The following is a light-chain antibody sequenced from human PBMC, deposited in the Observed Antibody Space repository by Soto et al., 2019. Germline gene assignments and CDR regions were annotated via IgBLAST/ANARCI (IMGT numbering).Light chain of an antibody. CDR2: GAS. CDR1: QITRMY. J-gene: IGKJ5*01. Sequence: ENVLTQSPGTLSLFPGERAARSCSASQITRMYLSWYQQGAGQAPRLLIYGASSRAHGIPDRFSGSGYGTDFTLTISRLEPEDFAVYYCQQYSTSPISFGQGTRLEIK. CDR3: QQYSTSPIS. V-gene: IGKV3-20*01.